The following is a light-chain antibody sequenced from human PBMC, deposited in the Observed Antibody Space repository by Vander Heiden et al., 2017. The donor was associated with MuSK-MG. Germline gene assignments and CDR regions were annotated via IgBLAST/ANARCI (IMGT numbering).Light chain of an antibody. J-gene: IGKJ4*01. Sequence: DVVLTQSPDYLAVSLGERATIDCKSSQSVLYNSNNKNYLAWYQQKPGQPPKLLIYWASTRESGVPDRFSGSGSGTDFTLTIISLQAEDVAVYFCQQYDSAPFTFGGGTKVEIK. V-gene: IGKV4-1*01. CDR3: QQYDSAPFT. CDR1: QSVLYNSNNKNY. CDR2: WAS.